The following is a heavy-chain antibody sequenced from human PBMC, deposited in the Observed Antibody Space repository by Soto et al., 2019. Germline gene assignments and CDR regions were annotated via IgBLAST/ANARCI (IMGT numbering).Heavy chain of an antibody. CDR1: GFSLSPYW. CDR2: LSSDGFGA. D-gene: IGHD3-16*01. CDR3: ARDLGGPDY. J-gene: IGHJ4*02. Sequence: ETLRLSCAASGFSLSPYWMHWVRQVPGRGLEWVARLSSDGFGAAYADSVKGRFFISRDIARNTLSLQMNSLRADDTAVYYCARDLGGPDYWGRGTSVTVSS. V-gene: IGHV3-74*03.